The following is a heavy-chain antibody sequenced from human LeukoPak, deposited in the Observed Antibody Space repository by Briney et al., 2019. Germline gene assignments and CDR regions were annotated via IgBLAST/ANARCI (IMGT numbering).Heavy chain of an antibody. CDR1: GYTFTSYG. CDR3: AGPRIAAAGIYGMDV. D-gene: IGHD6-13*01. J-gene: IGHJ6*02. CDR2: ISAYNGNT. V-gene: IGHV1-18*01. Sequence: ASVKVSCKASGYTFTSYGISWVRQAPGQGLEWMGWISAYNGNTNYAQKLQGRVTMTTGTSTSTAYMELRSLRSDDTAVYYCAGPRIAAAGIYGMDVWGQGTTVTVSS.